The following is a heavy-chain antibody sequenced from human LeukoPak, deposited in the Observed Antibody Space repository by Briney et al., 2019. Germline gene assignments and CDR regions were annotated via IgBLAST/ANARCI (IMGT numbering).Heavy chain of an antibody. CDR1: GFTFDDYG. CDR2: INWNGGST. CDR3: ARDGGDGYYRDYFDY. D-gene: IGHD5-24*01. J-gene: IGHJ4*02. Sequence: PGGSLRLSCAASGFTFDDYGMSWVRQAPGKGLEWVSGINWNGGSTGYADSVKGRFTISRDNAKNSLYLQMNRLRAEDTALYYCARDGGDGYYRDYFDYWGQGTLVTVSS. V-gene: IGHV3-20*04.